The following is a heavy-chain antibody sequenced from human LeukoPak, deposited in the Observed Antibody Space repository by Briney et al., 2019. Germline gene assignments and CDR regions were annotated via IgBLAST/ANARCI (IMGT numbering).Heavy chain of an antibody. D-gene: IGHD4-17*01. CDR1: GFTFSNAW. V-gene: IGHV3-74*01. Sequence: GGSLRLSCAASGFTFSNAWMSWVRQAPGKGLVWVSRINSDGSSTSYADSVKGRFTISRDNAKNTLYLQMNSLRAEDTAVYYCARVRLRGLDYWGQGTLVTVSS. CDR3: ARVRLRGLDY. J-gene: IGHJ4*02. CDR2: INSDGSST.